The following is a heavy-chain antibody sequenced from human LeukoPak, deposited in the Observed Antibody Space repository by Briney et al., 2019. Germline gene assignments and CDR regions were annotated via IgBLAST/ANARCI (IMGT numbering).Heavy chain of an antibody. CDR2: INPNSGGT. CDR1: GYTFTGYY. J-gene: IGHJ5*02. D-gene: IGHD3-10*01. V-gene: IGHV1-2*02. CDR3: ARDVTGYYYGSGSYYAENWFDP. Sequence: ASVTVSCKASGYTFTGYYMHWVRQAPGQGLEWMGWINPNSGGTNYAQKFQGRVTMTRDTSISTAYMELSRLRSDDTAVYYCARDVTGYYYGSGSYYAENWFDPWGQGTLVTVSS.